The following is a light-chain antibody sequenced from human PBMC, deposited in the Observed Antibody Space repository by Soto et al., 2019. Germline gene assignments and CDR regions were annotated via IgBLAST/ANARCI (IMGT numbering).Light chain of an antibody. CDR2: WAS. V-gene: IGKV4-1*01. CDR3: QQYYDTIFS. CDR1: QSVLYSSNNKNY. J-gene: IGKJ3*01. Sequence: DIVMTQSPASLAVSLGERATINCKSSQSVLYSSNNKNYLAWYQQKPGQPPKLLIYWASTRESGVPDRFSGSGSGTDFTLTISSLQAEDVAVYYCQQYYDTIFSFGPGTKVDIK.